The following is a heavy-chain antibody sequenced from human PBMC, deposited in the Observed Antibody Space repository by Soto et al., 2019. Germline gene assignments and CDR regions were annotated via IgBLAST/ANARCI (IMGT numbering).Heavy chain of an antibody. CDR2: IIPIFSTA. D-gene: IGHD2-2*02. J-gene: IGHJ4*02. V-gene: IGHV1-69*13. CDR1: GGTFSSYA. CDR3: ARPSELGYCSSTSCYTFDH. Sequence: SVKVSCKASGGTFSSYASSWVRHAPGQGREGRGRIIPIFSTANYGQKFKGRVTITADESTSTAYMELSSLRSEDPAVYYCARPSELGYCSSTSCYTFDHWGQGTLVTVSS.